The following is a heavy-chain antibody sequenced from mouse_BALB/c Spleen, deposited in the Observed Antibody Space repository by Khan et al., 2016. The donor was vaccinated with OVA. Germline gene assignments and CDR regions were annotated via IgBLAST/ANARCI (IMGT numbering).Heavy chain of an antibody. J-gene: IGHJ3*01. CDR3: TRGAYNGLFAY. CDR1: GFNIKDTY. D-gene: IGHD2-10*01. CDR2: IDPANGNV. V-gene: IGHV14-3*02. Sequence: VQLQQSGAEFVKPGASVKLSCTASGFNIKDTYMHWINQRPQQGLVWIGRIDPANGNVKYDPKFQDKATIAADASSNPAYLHLSSLTSEDTAVYYCTRGAYNGLFAYWGQGTLVTVSA.